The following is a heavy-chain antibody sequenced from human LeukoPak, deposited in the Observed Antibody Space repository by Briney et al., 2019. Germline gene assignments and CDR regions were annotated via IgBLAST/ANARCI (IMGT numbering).Heavy chain of an antibody. D-gene: IGHD3-22*01. V-gene: IGHV4-59*08. CDR2: IYYSGST. Sequence: SETLSLTWTVSGGGISIDHGSWIRKPPGKGLEWIGYIYYSGSTNYNPSLKSRVTISVDTSKNQFSLKLSSVTAADTAVYYCARRTYYYDSSGLLASFDPWGQGTLVTVSS. J-gene: IGHJ5*02. CDR1: GGGISIDH. CDR3: ARRTYYYDSSGLLASFDP.